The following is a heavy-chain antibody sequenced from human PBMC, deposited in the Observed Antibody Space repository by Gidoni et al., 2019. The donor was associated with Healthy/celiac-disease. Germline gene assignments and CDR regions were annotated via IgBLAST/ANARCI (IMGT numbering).Heavy chain of an antibody. CDR2: INHSGST. CDR1: GGSFSGYY. V-gene: IGHV4-34*01. CDR3: ARGIGYSYGFDFDY. Sequence: QVQLQQWGAGLLKPSETLSLTCAVYGGSFSGYYWSWIRQPPGKGLAWIGEINHSGSTNYNPSLKSRVTISVDTSKNQFSLKLSSVTAADTAVYYCARGIGYSYGFDFDYWGQGTLVTVSS. J-gene: IGHJ4*02. D-gene: IGHD5-18*01.